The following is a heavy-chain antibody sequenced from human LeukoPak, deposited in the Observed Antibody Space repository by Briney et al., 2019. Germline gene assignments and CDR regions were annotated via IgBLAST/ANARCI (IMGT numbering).Heavy chain of an antibody. CDR3: ARVGGYCTNGVCYNNWFDP. CDR1: GASLSLYY. J-gene: IGHJ5*02. V-gene: IGHV4-59*01. CDR2: IYYSGST. D-gene: IGHD2-8*01. Sequence: SETLSLTCTVSGASLSLYYWSWIRQPPGKGLEWIGHIYYSGSTHYNPSLRSRVTLSVDTSKNQFSLKLSSVTAADTAVYYCARVGGYCTNGVCYNNWFDPWGQGTLVTVSS.